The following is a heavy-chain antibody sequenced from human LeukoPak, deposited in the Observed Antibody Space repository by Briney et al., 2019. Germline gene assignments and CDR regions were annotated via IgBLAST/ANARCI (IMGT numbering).Heavy chain of an antibody. D-gene: IGHD6-6*01. CDR1: GDSISSRTYY. Sequence: SETLSLTCSVSGDSISSRTYYWTWIRQHPEKGLEWIGYIWNSGSTNYNPALKSRVTISVDTSKNQFSLKLTSVPAADTAIYYCARDVSSMFPNWFDPWGQGILVIVSS. CDR3: ARDVSSMFPNWFDP. J-gene: IGHJ5*02. V-gene: IGHV4-31*03. CDR2: IWNSGST.